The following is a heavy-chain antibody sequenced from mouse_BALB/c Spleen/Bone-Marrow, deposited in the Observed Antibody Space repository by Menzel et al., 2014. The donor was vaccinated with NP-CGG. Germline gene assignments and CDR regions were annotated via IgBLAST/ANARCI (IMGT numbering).Heavy chain of an antibody. Sequence: EVKLVESGGGLVQPGGSRKLSCAASGFTFXNFGMHWFRQSPEKGLEWVAFVSTGSTIIYYADTVKGRFTISRDNPENTLFLQMTSLRSEDTAIYYCARSHFYGNYFDYWGQGTTLTVSS. D-gene: IGHD2-1*01. V-gene: IGHV5-17*02. J-gene: IGHJ2*01. CDR3: ARSHFYGNYFDY. CDR2: VSTGSTII. CDR1: GFTFXNFG.